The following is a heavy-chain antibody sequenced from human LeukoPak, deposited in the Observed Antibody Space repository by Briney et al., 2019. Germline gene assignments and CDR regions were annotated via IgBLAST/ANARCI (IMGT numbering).Heavy chain of an antibody. CDR3: ASVGASGDY. CDR2: ISAYNGNT. D-gene: IGHD1-26*01. J-gene: IGHJ4*02. CDR1: GYTFTSYD. V-gene: IGHV1-18*01. Sequence: GASVKVSCKASGYTFTSYDINWVRQATGQGLEWMGWISAYNGNTNYAQKLQGRVTMTTDTSTSTAYMELSSLRSEDTAVYYCASVGASGDYWGQGTLVTVSS.